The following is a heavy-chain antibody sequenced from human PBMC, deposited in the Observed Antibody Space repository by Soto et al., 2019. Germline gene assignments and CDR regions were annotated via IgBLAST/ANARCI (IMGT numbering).Heavy chain of an antibody. D-gene: IGHD1-1*01. Sequence: GGSLSLSCEATGFTFANYAMNWVRQAPGKGPEWVSTTDPIVTVTHYIDSVKGRFTISRDNSKNTLFLQMNGLRAEDTAIYYCNSRVSEHFDYWGQGTPVTVSS. J-gene: IGHJ4*02. V-gene: IGHV3-23*05. CDR3: NSRVSEHFDY. CDR2: TDPIVTVT. CDR1: GFTFANYA.